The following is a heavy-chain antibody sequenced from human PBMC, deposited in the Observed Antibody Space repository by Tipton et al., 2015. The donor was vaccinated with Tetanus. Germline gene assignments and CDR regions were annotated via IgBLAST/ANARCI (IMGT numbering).Heavy chain of an antibody. CDR2: INHSGST. CDR3: ARGDIAAPDV. CDR1: GGSFSGYY. J-gene: IGHJ6*02. D-gene: IGHD6-6*01. V-gene: IGHV4-34*01. Sequence: TLSLTCAVYGGSFSGYYWSWIRQPPGKGLEWIGEINHSGSTNYNPSLKSRVTISVDTSKNQFSLKLSSVTAADTAVYYCARGDIAAPDVWGQGTTVTVSS.